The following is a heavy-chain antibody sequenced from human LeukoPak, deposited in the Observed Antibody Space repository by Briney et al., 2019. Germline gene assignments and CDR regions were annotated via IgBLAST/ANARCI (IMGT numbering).Heavy chain of an antibody. CDR2: TYWDEDK. CDR3: AHRRLGITGTKSFFDY. V-gene: IGHV2-5*02. J-gene: IGHJ4*02. CDR1: GFSLSTAGMG. D-gene: IGHD1-7*01. Sequence: SGPTLVKPTQTLTLTCTFSGFSLSTAGMGVGWIRQSPGNALEWLSLTYWDEDKRYSPSLRGRLTISKDTSRNQVVLTMTNMDPVDTGTYYCAHRRLGITGTKSFFDYWGQGTLVTVSS.